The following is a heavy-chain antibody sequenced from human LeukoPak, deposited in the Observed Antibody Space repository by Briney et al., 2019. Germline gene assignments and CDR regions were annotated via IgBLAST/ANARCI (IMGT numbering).Heavy chain of an antibody. CDR3: ARHYYMDV. J-gene: IGHJ6*03. CDR1: GFTFSSYW. Sequence: GGSLRLSCAASGFTFSSYWMSWVRQAPGKGLEWVANINLDGSEKYYVDSVEGRFTISRDNAKNSLYLQVNDLRADDTAVYYCARHYYMDVWGKGTTVTVSS. V-gene: IGHV3-7*01. CDR2: INLDGSEK.